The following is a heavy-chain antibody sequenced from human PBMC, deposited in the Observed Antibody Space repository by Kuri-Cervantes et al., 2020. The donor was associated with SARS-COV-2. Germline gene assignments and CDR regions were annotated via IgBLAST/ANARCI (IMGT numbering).Heavy chain of an antibody. J-gene: IGHJ6*03. CDR3: AKAGENYYYYYMDV. D-gene: IGHD3-16*01. V-gene: IGHV3-30*18. CDR1: GFTVSSNY. CDR2: ISYDGSNK. Sequence: GGSLRLSCAASGFTVSSNYMSWVRQAPGKGLEWVAVISYDGSNKYYADSVKGRFTISRDNSKNTLYLQMNSLRAEDTAVYYCAKAGENYYYYYMDVWGKGTTVTVSS.